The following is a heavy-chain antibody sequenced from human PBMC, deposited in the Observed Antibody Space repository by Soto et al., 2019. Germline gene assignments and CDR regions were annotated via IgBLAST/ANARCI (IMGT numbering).Heavy chain of an antibody. Sequence: AAVKDSCKGCGWMFTSYGIHWLRQAPGKRLEWMGWIRAANGDTKYTRKFQGRVTITRDTSESTAYMELSSLRSEDTAVYYCVRRHVSATGIDWFDPWGQGTLVTVSS. CDR3: VRRHVSATGIDWFDP. V-gene: IGHV1-3*01. D-gene: IGHD6-13*01. CDR2: IRAANGDT. J-gene: IGHJ5*02. CDR1: GWMFTSYG.